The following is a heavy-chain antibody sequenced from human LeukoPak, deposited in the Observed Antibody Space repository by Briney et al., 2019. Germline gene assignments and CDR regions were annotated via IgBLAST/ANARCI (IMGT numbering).Heavy chain of an antibody. CDR2: ISGSGGST. CDR3: AKVVGDSSGFPFDY. D-gene: IGHD3-22*01. Sequence: GGSLRLSCAASGFTFSSYAMSGVSQARGKGREGVSAISGSGGSTYYADSVKGGFTISRDNSKNPLYLQMNSLRAEDTAVYYCAKVVGDSSGFPFDYWGQGTLVTVSS. J-gene: IGHJ4*02. CDR1: GFTFSSYA. V-gene: IGHV3-23*01.